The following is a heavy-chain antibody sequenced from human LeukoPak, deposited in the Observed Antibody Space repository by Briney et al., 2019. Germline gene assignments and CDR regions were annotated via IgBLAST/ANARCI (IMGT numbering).Heavy chain of an antibody. V-gene: IGHV3-30*02. CDR3: AKDVILTGYYPGWFGP. CDR2: IRYDGSNK. D-gene: IGHD3-9*01. CDR1: GFTFSSYG. J-gene: IGHJ5*02. Sequence: GGSLRLSCAASGFTFSSYGMHWVRQAPGKGLEWVAFIRYDGSNKYYADPLKGRFTNSRDNSKNTLYLQMNSLRAEDTAVYYCAKDVILTGYYPGWFGPWGQGALVTVSS.